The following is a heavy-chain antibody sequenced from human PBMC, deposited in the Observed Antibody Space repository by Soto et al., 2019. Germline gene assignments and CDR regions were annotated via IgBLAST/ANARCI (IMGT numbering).Heavy chain of an antibody. CDR1: GFTFSSYG. CDR3: VFAGTKNFDY. D-gene: IGHD6-13*01. Sequence: QVQLVESGGGVVQPGRSLRLSCAASGFTFSSYGMHWVRQAPGKGLEWVAVISYDGSNKYYADSVKGRFTISRDNSKNTLYLQMTSLRAEDTAVYYCVFAGTKNFDYWGQGNLVTVSS. J-gene: IGHJ4*02. CDR2: ISYDGSNK. V-gene: IGHV3-30*03.